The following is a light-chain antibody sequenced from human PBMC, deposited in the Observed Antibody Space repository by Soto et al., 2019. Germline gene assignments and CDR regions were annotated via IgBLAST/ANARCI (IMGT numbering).Light chain of an antibody. CDR1: QSVNSY. CDR3: QQRVNSPSA. J-gene: IGKJ1*01. V-gene: IGKV3-11*01. CDR2: DAS. Sequence: EIVLTQSPGTLSLSPGERATLTCRASQSVNSYIAWYQQKPGQAPRLLIYDASSRATGVPDRFSGSRSGTDFTLTIIELEPEDFGLYYCQQRVNSPSAFGQGTKVDIK.